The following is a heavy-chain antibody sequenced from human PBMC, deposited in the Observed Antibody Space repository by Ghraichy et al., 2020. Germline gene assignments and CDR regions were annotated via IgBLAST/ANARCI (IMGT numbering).Heavy chain of an antibody. V-gene: IGHV4-34*01. CDR2: INHSGST. Sequence: SQTLSLTCAVYGGSFSGYYWSWIRQPPGKGLEWIGEINHSGSTNYNPSLKSRVTISVDTSKNQFSLKLSSVTAADTAVYYCARVPRLDNWNYYPKIISGFDYWGQGTLVTVSS. J-gene: IGHJ4*02. CDR1: GGSFSGYY. D-gene: IGHD1-7*01. CDR3: ARVPRLDNWNYYPKIISGFDY.